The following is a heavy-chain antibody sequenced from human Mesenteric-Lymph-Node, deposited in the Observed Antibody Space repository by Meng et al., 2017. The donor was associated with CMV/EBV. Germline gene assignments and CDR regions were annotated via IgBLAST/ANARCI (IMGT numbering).Heavy chain of an antibody. Sequence: GGSLRLSCAASGFTFSSYNMNWVRQAPGKGLEWVSFISSSGSYIYYADSVKGRFTISRDNTKNSLYLQMNSLRAEDTAVYYCATLTIVYYYGMDVWGQGTTVTVSS. CDR2: ISSSGSYI. J-gene: IGHJ6*02. V-gene: IGHV3-21*01. CDR3: ATLTIVYYYGMDV. D-gene: IGHD3-3*01. CDR1: GFTFSSYN.